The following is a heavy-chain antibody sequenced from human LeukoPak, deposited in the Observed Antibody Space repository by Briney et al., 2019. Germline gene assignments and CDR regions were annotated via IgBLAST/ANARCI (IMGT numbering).Heavy chain of an antibody. CDR2: ISPSGSTK. Sequence: GGSLRLSLSASALRAGRYETDCVRQAPGKGLEWVSNISPSGSTKYYADSVKGRFTVSRDNAKNSLYLQMNSLRAGYTGVDYGTKFAVASADSWGQGTLVTVSS. CDR1: ALRAGRYE. CDR3: TKFAVASADS. V-gene: IGHV3-48*03. J-gene: IGHJ4*02. D-gene: IGHD6-19*01.